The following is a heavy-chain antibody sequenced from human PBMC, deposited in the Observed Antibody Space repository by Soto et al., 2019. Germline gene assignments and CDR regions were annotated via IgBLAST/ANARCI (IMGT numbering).Heavy chain of an antibody. J-gene: IGHJ3*02. D-gene: IGHD4-17*01. V-gene: IGHV4-39*01. CDR1: GGSISSSSYY. Sequence: PSETLSLTCTVSGGSISSSSYYWGWIRQPPGKGLEWIGSIYYSGSTYYNPSLKSRVTISVDTSKNQFSLKLSSVTAADTAVYYCARRDYGDYEGYAFDIWGQRTMVTVSS. CDR3: ARRDYGDYEGYAFDI. CDR2: IYYSGST.